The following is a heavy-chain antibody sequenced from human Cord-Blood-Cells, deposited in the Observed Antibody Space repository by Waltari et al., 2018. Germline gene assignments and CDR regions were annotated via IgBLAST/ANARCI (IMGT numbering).Heavy chain of an antibody. CDR3: AKDFTFGGVIVDY. CDR2: ISGGGGRT. Sequence: EVQLLESGGGLVQPGGSLSLSCADSGFTFGSHAMSWVRQAPGKGLEWVSAISGGGGRTYSADAVNGRFTISGDNSENALYRQMNSLRAEDTAVYYCAKDFTFGGVIVDYLGQGALVTVSS. J-gene: IGHJ4*02. D-gene: IGHD3-16*02. CDR1: GFTFGSHA. V-gene: IGHV3-23*01.